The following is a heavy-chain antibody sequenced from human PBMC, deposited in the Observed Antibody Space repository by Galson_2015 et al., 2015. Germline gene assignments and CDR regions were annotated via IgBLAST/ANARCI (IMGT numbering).Heavy chain of an antibody. Sequence: SLRLSCAASGFTFSRYWMHWVRQAPGKGLVWVSCINSDGSSTSYADSVKGRFTISRDNAKNTLYLQMNSLRVEDTAVYYCASIFGYFGILTGNRKGRAFGIWGQRTMVPVSS. V-gene: IGHV3-74*01. CDR2: INSDGSST. D-gene: IGHD3-9*01. CDR1: GFTFSRYW. J-gene: IGHJ3*02. CDR3: ASIFGYFGILTGNRKGRAFGI.